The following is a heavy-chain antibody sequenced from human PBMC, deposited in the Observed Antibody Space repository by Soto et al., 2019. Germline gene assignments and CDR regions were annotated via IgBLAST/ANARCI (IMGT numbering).Heavy chain of an antibody. Sequence: EVQLLESGGGLVQPGGSLRLSCAASGFTFSSYAMSWVRQAPGKGLEWVSAISGSGGSTYYADSVKGRFTISRDNSKNTLYLQMNSLRAEDTAVYYCAKDQVDNGDYTYYFDYWGQGTLVTVSS. V-gene: IGHV3-23*01. CDR2: ISGSGGST. J-gene: IGHJ4*02. D-gene: IGHD4-17*01. CDR3: AKDQVDNGDYTYYFDY. CDR1: GFTFSSYA.